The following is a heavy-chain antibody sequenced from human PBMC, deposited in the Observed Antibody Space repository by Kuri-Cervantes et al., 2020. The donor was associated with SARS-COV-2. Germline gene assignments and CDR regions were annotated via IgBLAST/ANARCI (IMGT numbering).Heavy chain of an antibody. D-gene: IGHD1-26*01. CDR1: GGSISSSSYY. Sequence: SETLSLTCTVSGGSISSSSYYWGWIRQPPGKGLEWIGSIYYSGSTYYNPSLKSRVTISVDTSKNQFSLKLSSVTAADTAVYYCARGIVGATREYYFDYWGQGTLVTVSS. CDR3: ARGIVGATREYYFDY. J-gene: IGHJ4*02. V-gene: IGHV4-39*07. CDR2: IYYSGST.